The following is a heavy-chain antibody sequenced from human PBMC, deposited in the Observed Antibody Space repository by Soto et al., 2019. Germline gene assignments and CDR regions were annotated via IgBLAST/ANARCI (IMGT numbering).Heavy chain of an antibody. Sequence: SETLSLTCNVSGGAIDSGGYYWCWIRQHPGKGLEWIGYIYYSGSTYYNPSLKSRVSISIDTSKNQFSLELISVTAADTAVYYCARVGTSYARRGLDVWGQGTTVTVSS. J-gene: IGHJ6*02. D-gene: IGHD7-27*01. CDR2: IYYSGST. CDR3: ARVGTSYARRGLDV. CDR1: GGAIDSGGYY. V-gene: IGHV4-31*03.